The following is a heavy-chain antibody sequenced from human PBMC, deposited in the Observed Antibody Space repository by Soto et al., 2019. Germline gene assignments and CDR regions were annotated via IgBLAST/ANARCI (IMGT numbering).Heavy chain of an antibody. J-gene: IGHJ4*02. D-gene: IGHD1-26*01. V-gene: IGHV4-34*01. CDR2: INHSGST. CDR1: GGSFSGYY. CDR3: ARGLRELLYSDY. Sequence: SETLSLTCAVYGGSFSGYYLSWIRQPPGKGLEWIGEINHSGSTNYNPSLKSRVTISVDTSKNQFSLKLSSVTAADTAVYYCARGLRELLYSDYWGQGTLVTVSS.